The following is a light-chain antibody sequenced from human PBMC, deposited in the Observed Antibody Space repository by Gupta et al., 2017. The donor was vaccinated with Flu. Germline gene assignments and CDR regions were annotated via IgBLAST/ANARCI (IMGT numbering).Light chain of an antibody. CDR1: QSVSSY. CDR2: DAS. CDR3: QQRSNWT. Sequence: IVLTQSPATLSFSPGERATLSCRASQSVSSYLAWYQQKPGQAPRLLIYDASNRATGIPARFSGSGSGTDFTLTISSLEPEDFAVYYCQQRSNWTFGQGTKVEIK. V-gene: IGKV3-11*01. J-gene: IGKJ1*01.